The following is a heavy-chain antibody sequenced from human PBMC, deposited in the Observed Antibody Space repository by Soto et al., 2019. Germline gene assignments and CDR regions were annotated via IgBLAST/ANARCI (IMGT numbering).Heavy chain of an antibody. Sequence: QVQLVQSGAEVKKPGSSVKVSCKASGGTFSSYAISWVRQAPGQGLEWMGGIIPIFGTANYAQKFQGRVTITADESTRTAYMELSSLRAEDTAVYYCAGSGGDGYNEGSFDYWGQGTMVTVSS. J-gene: IGHJ4*02. CDR1: GGTFSSYA. V-gene: IGHV1-69*01. D-gene: IGHD2-21*01. CDR3: AGSGGDGYNEGSFDY. CDR2: IIPIFGTA.